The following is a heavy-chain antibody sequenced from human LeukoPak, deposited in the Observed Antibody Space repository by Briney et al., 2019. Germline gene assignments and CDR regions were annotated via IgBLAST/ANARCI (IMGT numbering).Heavy chain of an antibody. Sequence: GGSLRLSCAASAFTFSSYGMHWVRQAPGKGLEWVAVIWYDGSNKYYADSVKGRFTISGDNSKNTLYLQMNSLRAEDTAVYYCARDQVLGAFDIWGQGTMVTVSS. CDR3: ARDQVLGAFDI. J-gene: IGHJ3*02. CDR1: AFTFSSYG. CDR2: IWYDGSNK. V-gene: IGHV3-33*01.